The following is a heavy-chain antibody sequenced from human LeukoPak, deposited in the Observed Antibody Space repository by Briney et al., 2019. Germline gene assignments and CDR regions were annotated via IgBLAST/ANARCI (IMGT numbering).Heavy chain of an antibody. Sequence: GASVKVSCKASGYTFTSYDINWVRQATGQGLEWMGWMNPNSGNTGYAQKFQGRVTMTRNTSISTAYMELNSLRAEDTAVYYCAKRSVYCSGGSCSSRYYFDYWGQGALVTVSS. D-gene: IGHD2-15*01. J-gene: IGHJ4*02. CDR3: AKRSVYCSGGSCSSRYYFDY. CDR1: GYTFTSYD. CDR2: MNPNSGNT. V-gene: IGHV1-8*01.